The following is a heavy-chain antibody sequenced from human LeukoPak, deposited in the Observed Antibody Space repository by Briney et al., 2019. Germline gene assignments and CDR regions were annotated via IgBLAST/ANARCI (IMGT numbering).Heavy chain of an antibody. CDR1: GGSISSSNW. Sequence: PSETLSLTCAVSGGSISSSNWWSWVRQPPGKGLEWIGEIYHSGSTNYNPSLKSRVTISVDTSKNQFSLKLSSVTAADTAVYYCARGRRHGYNPYNWFDPWGQGTLVTVSS. CDR3: ARGRRHGYNPYNWFDP. J-gene: IGHJ5*02. V-gene: IGHV4-4*02. D-gene: IGHD5-24*01. CDR2: IYHSGST.